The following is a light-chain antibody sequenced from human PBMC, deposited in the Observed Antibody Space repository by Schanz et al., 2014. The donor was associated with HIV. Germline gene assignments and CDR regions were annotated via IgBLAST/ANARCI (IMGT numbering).Light chain of an antibody. V-gene: IGKV1-5*03. CDR3: QQYNSAWT. J-gene: IGKJ1*01. CDR1: QSISSW. CDR2: KAS. Sequence: DIQMTQSPSSVSASVGDRVTITCRASQSISSWLAWYQQKPGKAPKLLIYKASSLESGVPSRFSGSGSGTEFTLTISSLQPDDFATYYCQQYNSAWTFGQGTKVEIK.